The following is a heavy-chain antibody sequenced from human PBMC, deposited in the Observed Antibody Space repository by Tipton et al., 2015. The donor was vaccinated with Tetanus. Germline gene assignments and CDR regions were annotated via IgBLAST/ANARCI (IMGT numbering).Heavy chain of an antibody. Sequence: TLSLTCTVSGGSISGSPYFWNWLRHQPGKGLEWIGYIYYSGSTYYNPSFKSRVTMSVDTSKNQFSLKLSSVTAADTAIYYCARDQGGGRVVRLNWFDPWGQGTPVTVSS. D-gene: IGHD6-6*01. V-gene: IGHV4-31*03. CDR2: IYYSGST. J-gene: IGHJ5*02. CDR1: GGSISGSPYF. CDR3: ARDQGGGRVVRLNWFDP.